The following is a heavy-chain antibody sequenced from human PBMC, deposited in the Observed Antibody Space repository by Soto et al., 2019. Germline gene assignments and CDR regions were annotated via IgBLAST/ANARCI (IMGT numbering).Heavy chain of an antibody. CDR1: GFTFSSYW. J-gene: IGHJ4*02. Sequence: GGSLRLSCAATGFTFSSYWIHWVRQAPGKGLVWVSRIKGDEITTNYADSVKGRFTISRDNAKNTVFLQMHSLRAEDTALYYCARGLYGAYGQDFWGQGILVTVSS. CDR2: IKGDEITT. D-gene: IGHD4-17*01. V-gene: IGHV3-74*01. CDR3: ARGLYGAYGQDF.